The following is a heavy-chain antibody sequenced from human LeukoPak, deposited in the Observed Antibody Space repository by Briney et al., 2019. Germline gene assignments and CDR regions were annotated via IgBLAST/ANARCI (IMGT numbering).Heavy chain of an antibody. Sequence: PSQTLSLTCTVSGGSISSGSYYWSWIRQPAGKGLEWIGRIYTSGSTNYNPSLKSRVTISVDTSKNQFSLKLSSVTAADTAVYYCARELSQDYDFWSGYRNWFDPWGQGTLVTVPS. CDR1: GGSISSGSYY. CDR2: IYTSGST. J-gene: IGHJ5*02. V-gene: IGHV4-61*02. CDR3: ARELSQDYDFWSGYRNWFDP. D-gene: IGHD3-3*01.